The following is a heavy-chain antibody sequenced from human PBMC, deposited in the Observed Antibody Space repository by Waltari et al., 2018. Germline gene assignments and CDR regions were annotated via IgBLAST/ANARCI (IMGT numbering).Heavy chain of an antibody. CDR2: IYYTGST. CDR1: GGSVRAYY. D-gene: IGHD1-26*01. CDR3: ASGRVGTSQWGMDV. Sequence: QVQLLESGPGLVTPSETLSLTCTVSGGSVRAYYWPWIRQPPEKGLEWIGYIYYTGSTSYNPSLKSRVTLSVDTSKNQFSLKMNSVTAADTAVYYCASGRVGTSQWGMDVWGQGTTVTVSS. J-gene: IGHJ6*02. V-gene: IGHV4-59*02.